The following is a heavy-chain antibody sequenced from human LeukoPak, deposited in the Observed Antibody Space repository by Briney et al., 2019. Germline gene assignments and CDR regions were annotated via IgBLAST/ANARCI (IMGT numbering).Heavy chain of an antibody. J-gene: IGHJ6*03. CDR3: VLRSSWNYYMDV. CDR1: GVTFSNVE. D-gene: IGHD6-13*01. Sequence: GGSLRLSCVASGVTFSNVEMKWGRQAPGKGLEWVSYISSPGTHIYYADSVEGRFTISRDNGKNSLYLQMNSLRAEDTAVYYCVLRSSWNYYMDVWGKGTTVAVSS. V-gene: IGHV3-48*03. CDR2: ISSPGTHI.